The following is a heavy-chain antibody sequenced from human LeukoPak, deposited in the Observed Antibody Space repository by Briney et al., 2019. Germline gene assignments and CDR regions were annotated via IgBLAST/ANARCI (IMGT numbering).Heavy chain of an antibody. V-gene: IGHV4-59*08. D-gene: IGHD3-10*01. CDR3: ARHGYYFGSGSYFQH. J-gene: IGHJ1*01. CDR1: GGSIGGYY. Sequence: SETLSLTCTVSGGSIGGYYWSWIRQPPGQGPEWIGYIYNSEGTNYNPSRKCRVTISVDTSKNQFSLRLISVTAADTAVYYCARHGYYFGSGSYFQHWGQGTLVTVSS. CDR2: IYNSEGT.